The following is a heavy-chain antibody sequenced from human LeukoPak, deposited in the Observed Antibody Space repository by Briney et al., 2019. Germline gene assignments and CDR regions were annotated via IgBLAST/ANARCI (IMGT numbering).Heavy chain of an antibody. Sequence: LSLTCAVSGGSISSGGYSWSWVRQAPGKGLEWVSAISGSGGSTYYADSVKGRFTISRDNSKNTLYLQMNSLRAEDTAVYYCAKEAVVVTIPPVFDYWGQGTLVTVSS. D-gene: IGHD5-12*01. V-gene: IGHV3-23*01. CDR1: GGSISSGGYS. J-gene: IGHJ4*02. CDR3: AKEAVVVTIPPVFDY. CDR2: ISGSGGST.